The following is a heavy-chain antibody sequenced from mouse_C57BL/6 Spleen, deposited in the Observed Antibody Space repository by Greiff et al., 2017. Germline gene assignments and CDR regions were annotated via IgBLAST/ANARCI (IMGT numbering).Heavy chain of an antibody. V-gene: IGHV1-64*01. J-gene: IGHJ2*01. CDR3: ARSDWDEVCFDY. CDR2: IHPNSGST. D-gene: IGHD4-1*01. Sequence: QVQLKQPGAELVKPGASVKLSCKASGYTFTSYWMHWVKQRPGQGLEWIGMIHPNSGSTNYNEKFKSKATLTVDKSSSTAYMQLSSLTSEDSAVYYCARSDWDEVCFDYWGQGTTLTVSS. CDR1: GYTFTSYW.